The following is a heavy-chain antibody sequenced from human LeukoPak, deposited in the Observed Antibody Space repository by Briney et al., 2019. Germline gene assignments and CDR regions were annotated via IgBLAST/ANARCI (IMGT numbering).Heavy chain of an antibody. V-gene: IGHV3-74*01. Sequence: GGSLRLSCAASGFTFSAYWMHWVRQAPGKGLVWVSRINSDGFSITYADSVKGRFTISRDNAKNSLYLQMNSLRAEDTAVYYCARAGGRDGYNFRNYWGQGTLVTVSS. D-gene: IGHD5-24*01. CDR2: INSDGFSI. CDR3: ARAGGRDGYNFRNY. J-gene: IGHJ4*02. CDR1: GFTFSAYW.